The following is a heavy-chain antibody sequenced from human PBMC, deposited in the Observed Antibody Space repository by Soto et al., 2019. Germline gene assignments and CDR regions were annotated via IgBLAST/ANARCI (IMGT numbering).Heavy chain of an antibody. J-gene: IGHJ4*02. CDR3: ARDSSGWYGGFDY. CDR2: IWYDGSNK. V-gene: IGHV3-33*01. CDR1: GVTFRSYG. D-gene: IGHD6-19*01. Sequence: QVQLVESGGGVVQPGRSLRLSCAASGVTFRSYGMHWVRQAPGKGLEWVAVIWYDGSNKYYADHLKGRFTIYRDNSKNTLYLQMNSMRAEDTAVYYCARDSSGWYGGFDYWGQGTLVTVSS.